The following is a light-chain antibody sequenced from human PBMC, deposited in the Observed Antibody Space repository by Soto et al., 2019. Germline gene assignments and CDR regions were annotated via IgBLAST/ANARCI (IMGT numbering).Light chain of an antibody. CDR3: QQYNAWWT. CDR2: AAS. Sequence: EIVMTQSPATLSVSPGERATLSCRASQSVNNKLAWYQQKPGQAPRLLIYAASTRATGIPVRFSGSGSGTEFTLTISTLQSEDFAFYYCQQYNAWWTFGQGTRVEIK. CDR1: QSVNNK. J-gene: IGKJ1*01. V-gene: IGKV3-15*01.